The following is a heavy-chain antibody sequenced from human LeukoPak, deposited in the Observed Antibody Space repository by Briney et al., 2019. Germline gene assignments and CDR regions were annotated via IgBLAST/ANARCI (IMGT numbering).Heavy chain of an antibody. CDR1: GFTFSSYW. CDR3: AGVHGTGYFPYYYYYGMDV. J-gene: IGHJ6*02. D-gene: IGHD3/OR15-3a*01. CDR2: IKQDGSEK. V-gene: IGHV3-7*01. Sequence: PGGSLKLSCAASGFTFSSYWMSWVRQAPGKGLEWVANIKQDGSEKYYVDSVKGRFTISRDNAENSLYLQMNSLRAEDTAVYYCAGVHGTGYFPYYYYYGMDVWGQGTTVTVSS.